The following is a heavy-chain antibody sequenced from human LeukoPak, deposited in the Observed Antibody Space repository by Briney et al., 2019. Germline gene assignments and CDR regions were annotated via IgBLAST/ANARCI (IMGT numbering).Heavy chain of an antibody. CDR3: ARSVFRGLIFFDY. V-gene: IGHV4-4*07. D-gene: IGHD3-16*02. Sequence: SETLSLTCSVSGDSISRYDWSWIRQPAGKGLEWIGRIYTSGTTYNPSLKSRVTTSLDTSQNHLSLRLSSVTAADTAVYYCARSVFRGLIFFDYWGQGILVTVSS. J-gene: IGHJ4*02. CDR2: IYTSGT. CDR1: GDSISRYD.